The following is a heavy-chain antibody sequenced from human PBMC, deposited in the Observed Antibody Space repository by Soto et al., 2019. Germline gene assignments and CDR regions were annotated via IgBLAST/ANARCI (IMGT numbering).Heavy chain of an antibody. CDR1: GFTFSTHA. V-gene: IGHV3-23*01. J-gene: IGHJ4*02. D-gene: IGHD5-18*01. CDR3: GRGGPRDGYSDLDY. CDR2: LTNTGDST. Sequence: EVQLLDSGGALVQPGGSLRLSCAASGFTFSTHAMTWVRQAPGKGLEWVTSLTNTGDSTHYPDPVKGRFTISRDNSKNTMLLQMSILRAKDRAVYYCGRGGPRDGYSDLDYWGQGTHVTVPA.